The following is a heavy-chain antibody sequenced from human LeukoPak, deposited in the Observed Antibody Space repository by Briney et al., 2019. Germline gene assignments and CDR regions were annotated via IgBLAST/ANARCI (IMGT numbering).Heavy chain of an antibody. V-gene: IGHV7-4-1*02. CDR1: GYMFIDYG. CDR2: INTNTGNP. J-gene: IGHJ5*02. D-gene: IGHD4-23*01. CDR3: ASSSPPSYGGNSPYWFDP. Sequence: ASVKVSCKASGYMFIDYGIGWVRQAPGQGLEWMGWINTNTGNPTYAQGFTGRFVFSLDTSVSTAYLQISSLKAEDTAVYYCASSSPPSYGGNSPYWFDPWGQGTLVTVSS.